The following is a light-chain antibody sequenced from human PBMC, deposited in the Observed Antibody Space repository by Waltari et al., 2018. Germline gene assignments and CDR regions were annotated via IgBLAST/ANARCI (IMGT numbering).Light chain of an antibody. CDR2: AAS. J-gene: IGKJ2*01. Sequence: DIQMTQSPSSLSASVGDRVPITCRASQSISYYLNWYQQRPGQAPKLLIYAASSLQSGVQSRFSGSGCGTEFTLTISSLQPEDVATYCCQQSYSTPYTFGQGTKLEI. V-gene: IGKV1-39*01. CDR1: QSISYY. CDR3: QQSYSTPYT.